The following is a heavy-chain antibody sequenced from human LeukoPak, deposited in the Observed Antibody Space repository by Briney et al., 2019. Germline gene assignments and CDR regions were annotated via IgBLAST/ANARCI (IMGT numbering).Heavy chain of an antibody. CDR2: ISSTSSTI. D-gene: IGHD2-2*01. J-gene: IGHJ4*02. CDR1: GFTFSSYA. Sequence: PGGSLRLSCAASGFTFSSYAMHWVRQAPGKGLEWVSYISSTSSTIYYVDSVKGRFTISRDNAKNSLYLQMNSLRAEDTAVYYCARGYCSSTSCYNEVIGHWGQGTLVTVSS. CDR3: ARGYCSSTSCYNEVIGH. V-gene: IGHV3-48*01.